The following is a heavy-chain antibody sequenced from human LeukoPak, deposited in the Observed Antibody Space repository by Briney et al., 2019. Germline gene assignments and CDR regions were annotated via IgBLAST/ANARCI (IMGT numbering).Heavy chain of an antibody. V-gene: IGHV3-74*01. Sequence: GGSLRLSCAASGFTFSSYWMHWVRQAPGKGLVWVSRINTDGSSTSYADSVKGRFTISRDNAKNTLYPQMNSLRAEDTAVYYCARACSGGSCYSYWGQGTLVTVSS. CDR2: INTDGSST. CDR3: ARACSGGSCYSY. J-gene: IGHJ4*02. D-gene: IGHD2-15*01. CDR1: GFTFSSYW.